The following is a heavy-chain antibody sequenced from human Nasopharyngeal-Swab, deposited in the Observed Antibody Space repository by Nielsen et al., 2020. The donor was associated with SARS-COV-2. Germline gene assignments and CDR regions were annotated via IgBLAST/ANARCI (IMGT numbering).Heavy chain of an antibody. D-gene: IGHD2-15*01. CDR3: ARGRSRFGYCSGGSCYSFDY. CDR1: GGSFSGYY. Sequence: PSETLSLTCAVYGGSFSGYYWSWIRQPPGKGLEWIGEINHSGSTNYNPSLKSRVTISVDTSKNQFSLKLSSVTAADTAVYYCARGRSRFGYCSGGSCYSFDYWGQGTLVTVSS. CDR2: INHSGST. V-gene: IGHV4-34*01. J-gene: IGHJ4*02.